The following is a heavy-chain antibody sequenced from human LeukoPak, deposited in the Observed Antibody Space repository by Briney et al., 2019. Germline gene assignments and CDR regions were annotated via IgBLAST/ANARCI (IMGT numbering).Heavy chain of an antibody. CDR2: ISSSGSTI. Sequence: PGGSLRLSCAASGFTFDNYAMHWVRQAPGKGLEWVSYISSSGSTIYYADSVKGRFTISRDNAKNSLYLQMNSLRAEDTAVYYCARRRDSGSLQHFDYWGQGTLVTVSS. J-gene: IGHJ4*02. V-gene: IGHV3-48*03. D-gene: IGHD1-26*01. CDR1: GFTFDNYA. CDR3: ARRRDSGSLQHFDY.